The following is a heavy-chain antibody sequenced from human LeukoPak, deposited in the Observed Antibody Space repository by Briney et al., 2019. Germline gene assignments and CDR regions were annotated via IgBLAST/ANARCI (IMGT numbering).Heavy chain of an antibody. CDR1: GGTFSSYA. CDR2: IIPIFGTA. Sequence: GASVKVSRKASGGTFSSYAISWVRQAPGQGLEWMGGIIPIFGTANYAQRFQGRVTITADKSTSTAHMELSSLRSEDTAVYYCAKDPVGSGSYYKLGYFDYWGQGTLVTVSS. D-gene: IGHD3-10*01. CDR3: AKDPVGSGSYYKLGYFDY. J-gene: IGHJ4*02. V-gene: IGHV1-69*06.